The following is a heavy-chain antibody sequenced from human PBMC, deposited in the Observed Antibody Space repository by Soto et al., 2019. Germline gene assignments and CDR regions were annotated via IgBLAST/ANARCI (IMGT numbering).Heavy chain of an antibody. D-gene: IGHD3-10*01. CDR2: IIPTFGTA. Sequence: QVQLVQSGAEVKKPGSSVKVSCKASGGTFSSYAISWVRQAPGQGLEWMGGIIPTFGTANYAQKFQGRVTITADKSTSTAYMELSSLRSEDTAVYYCARHYYGSGSYPYYYYGMDVWGQGTTVTVSS. CDR3: ARHYYGSGSYPYYYYGMDV. J-gene: IGHJ6*02. V-gene: IGHV1-69*06. CDR1: GGTFSSYA.